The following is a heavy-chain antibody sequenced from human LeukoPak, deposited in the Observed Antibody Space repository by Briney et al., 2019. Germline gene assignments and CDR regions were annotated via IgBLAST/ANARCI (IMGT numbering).Heavy chain of an antibody. J-gene: IGHJ4*02. CDR3: AREYYYDSSGYYYGFGTSFFDY. CDR1: GFTFSSYG. CDR2: IRYDGSNK. Sequence: GGSLRLSCAASGFTFSSYGMHWVRQAPGKGLEWVAFIRYDGSNKYYADSVKGRFTISRDNSKNTLYLQMNSLRAEDTAVYYCAREYYYDSSGYYYGFGTSFFDYWGQGTLVTVSS. D-gene: IGHD3-22*01. V-gene: IGHV3-30*02.